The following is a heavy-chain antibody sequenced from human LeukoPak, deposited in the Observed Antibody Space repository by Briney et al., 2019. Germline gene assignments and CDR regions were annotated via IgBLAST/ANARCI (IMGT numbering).Heavy chain of an antibody. CDR1: GFTFSSYT. CDR3: AKGKRYPDY. D-gene: IGHD1-1*01. J-gene: IGHJ4*02. CDR2: ISSSGSTI. Sequence: GGSLRLSCAASGFTFSSYTMNWVRQAPGKGLEWLSYISSSGSTIYYADSVKGRFTISRDNAKNSLYLQKNSLRVEDTAVYYCAKGKRYPDYWGQGTLVTVSS. V-gene: IGHV3-48*01.